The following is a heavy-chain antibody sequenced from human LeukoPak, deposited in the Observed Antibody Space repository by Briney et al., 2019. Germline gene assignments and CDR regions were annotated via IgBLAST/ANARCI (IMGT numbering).Heavy chain of an antibody. CDR2: IYHSGST. Sequence: SETLSLTCAVSGGSISSGGYSWSWIRQPPGKGLEWIGYIYHSGSTSYNPSLKSRVTISVDRSKNQFSLKLSSVTAADTAVYYCARRRDGYNFDYWGQGTLVTVSS. V-gene: IGHV4-30-2*01. CDR3: ARRRDGYNFDY. J-gene: IGHJ4*02. CDR1: GGSISSGGYS. D-gene: IGHD5-24*01.